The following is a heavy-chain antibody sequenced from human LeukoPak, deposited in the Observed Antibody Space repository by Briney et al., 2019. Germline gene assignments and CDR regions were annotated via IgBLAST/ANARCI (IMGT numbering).Heavy chain of an antibody. D-gene: IGHD2-15*01. Sequence: PSETLSLTCAVYGGSFSDYYWSWIRQPPGKGLEWIGEINQSGSTNYNPSLKSRVTISVDTSKNQFSLKVSSVTAADTAVYYCARDTLWFDPWGQGTLVTVSS. CDR2: INQSGST. CDR1: GGSFSDYY. J-gene: IGHJ5*02. CDR3: ARDTLWFDP. V-gene: IGHV4-34*01.